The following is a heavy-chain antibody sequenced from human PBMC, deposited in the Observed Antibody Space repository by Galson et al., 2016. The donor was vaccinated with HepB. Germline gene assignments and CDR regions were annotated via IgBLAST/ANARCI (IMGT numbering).Heavy chain of an antibody. V-gene: IGHV3-33*01. Sequence: SLRLSCAASGFTFSTFGMHWVRRAPGKGLEWVALIYYDGSNKYYADSVKGRFTISRDNSYNSLYLQMNSLRAEDTAVYYCARGRWIMDVWGQGTTVTVS. CDR3: ARGRWIMDV. J-gene: IGHJ6*02. CDR2: IYYDGSNK. CDR1: GFTFSTFG. D-gene: IGHD5-12*01.